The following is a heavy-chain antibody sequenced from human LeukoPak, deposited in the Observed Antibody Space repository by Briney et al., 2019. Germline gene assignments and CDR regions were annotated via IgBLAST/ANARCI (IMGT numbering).Heavy chain of an antibody. Sequence: PGGSLRLSCVASGFTFSSYWMHWVRQVPGKGLLWVSHINPDGSTTSYADSVKGRFTISRDNAKNTLYLQMNSLRAEDTAVYYCARGHYYGMDVWGQGTTVTVSS. CDR1: GFTFSSYW. CDR3: ARGHYYGMDV. CDR2: INPDGSTT. V-gene: IGHV3-74*01. J-gene: IGHJ6*02.